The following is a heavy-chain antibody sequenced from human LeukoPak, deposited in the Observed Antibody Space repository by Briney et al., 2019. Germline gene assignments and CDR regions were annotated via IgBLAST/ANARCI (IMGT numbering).Heavy chain of an antibody. D-gene: IGHD3-22*01. Sequence: GGSLRLSCAASGFTFSSYAMSWVRQAPGKGLEWVGRIKSKTDGGTTDYAAPVKGRFTISRDDSKNTLYLQMNSLKTEDTAVYYCTTMVRYYYDSSGWSDYWGQGTLVTVSS. V-gene: IGHV3-15*01. CDR3: TTMVRYYYDSSGWSDY. CDR1: GFTFSSYA. J-gene: IGHJ4*02. CDR2: IKSKTDGGTT.